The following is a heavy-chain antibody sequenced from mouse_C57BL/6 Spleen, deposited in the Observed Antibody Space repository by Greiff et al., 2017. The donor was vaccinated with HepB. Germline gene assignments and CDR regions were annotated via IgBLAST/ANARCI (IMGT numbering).Heavy chain of an antibody. J-gene: IGHJ3*01. CDR3: ARAVYDYDGAWFAY. D-gene: IGHD2-4*01. Sequence: VQLQQPGAELVKPGASVKLSCKASGYTFTSYWMHWVKQRPGRGLEWIGRIDPNSGGTKYNEKFKSKATLTVDKPSSTAYMQLISLTSEDSAVYYCARAVYDYDGAWFAYWGQGTLVTVSA. CDR2: IDPNSGGT. CDR1: GYTFTSYW. V-gene: IGHV1-72*01.